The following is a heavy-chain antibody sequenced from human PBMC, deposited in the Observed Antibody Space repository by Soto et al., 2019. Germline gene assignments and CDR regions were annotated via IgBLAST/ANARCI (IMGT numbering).Heavy chain of an antibody. Sequence: RASVKVSCKVSGYTFTSYDINWVRQATGQGLEWMGWMNPNSGNTGYAQKFQGRVTMTRNTSISTAYMELSSLRSEDTAVYYCARVVVVPDAGYNWFDPWGQGTLVTVSS. V-gene: IGHV1-8*01. CDR1: GYTFTSYD. J-gene: IGHJ5*02. D-gene: IGHD2-2*01. CDR3: ARVVVVPDAGYNWFDP. CDR2: MNPNSGNT.